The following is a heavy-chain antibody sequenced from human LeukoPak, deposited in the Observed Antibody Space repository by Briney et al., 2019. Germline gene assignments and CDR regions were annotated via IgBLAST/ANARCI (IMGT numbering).Heavy chain of an antibody. CDR2: ISSSSSYI. V-gene: IGHV3-21*01. CDR3: ARDFNFWSGYYGFDH. J-gene: IGHJ4*02. D-gene: IGHD3-3*01. CDR1: GFTFSSYS. Sequence: PGGSLRLSCAASGFTFSSYSMNWVRQAPGKGLEWVSSISSSSSYIYYADSVKGRFTISRDNAKNSLYLQMNSLRAEDTAVYYCARDFNFWSGYYGFDHWGQGTLVTVSS.